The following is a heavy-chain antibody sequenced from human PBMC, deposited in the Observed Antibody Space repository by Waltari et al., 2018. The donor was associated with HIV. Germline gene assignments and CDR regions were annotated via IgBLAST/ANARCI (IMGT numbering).Heavy chain of an antibody. V-gene: IGHV3-33*01. D-gene: IGHD2-2*02. CDR3: ARDPIYCSSTSCYTHFDY. CDR1: GFTFSSYG. J-gene: IGHJ4*02. CDR2: IWYYGSNK. Sequence: QVQLVESGGGVVQPGRSLRLSCAASGFTFSSYGMHGVRQAPGKGMDGVAVIWYYGSNKYYADSVKGRFTISRDNSKNTLYLQMNSLRAEDTAVYYCARDPIYCSSTSCYTHFDYWGQGTLVTVSS.